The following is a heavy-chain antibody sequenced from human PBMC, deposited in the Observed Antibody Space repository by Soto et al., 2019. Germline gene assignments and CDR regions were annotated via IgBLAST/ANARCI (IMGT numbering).Heavy chain of an antibody. Sequence: KPSETLSLTCTVSGGSISSSSYYWGWIRQPPGKGLEWIGSIYYSGSTYYNPSLKSRVTISVDTSKNQFSLKLDSVTAADTAVYYCARQAAAPGIDLWFDPWGQGTLVTVSS. CDR1: GGSISSSSYY. D-gene: IGHD6-13*01. J-gene: IGHJ5*02. V-gene: IGHV4-39*01. CDR3: ARQAAAPGIDLWFDP. CDR2: IYYSGST.